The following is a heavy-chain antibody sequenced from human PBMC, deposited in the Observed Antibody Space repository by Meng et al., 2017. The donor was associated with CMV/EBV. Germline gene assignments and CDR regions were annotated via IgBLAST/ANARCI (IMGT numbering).Heavy chain of an antibody. V-gene: IGHV3-23*01. J-gene: IGHJ4*02. D-gene: IGHD2-2*01. Sequence: GGSLRLSCAASGFTFSNYAMSWVRQAPGKGLEWVSGISASGSGTGSTHYADSVKGRFTISRDNAKNSLYLQMNSLRAEDTAVYYCARVQVWYQLLYYFDYWGQGTLVTLSS. CDR2: ISASGSGTGST. CDR3: ARVQVWYQLLYYFDY. CDR1: GFTFSNYA.